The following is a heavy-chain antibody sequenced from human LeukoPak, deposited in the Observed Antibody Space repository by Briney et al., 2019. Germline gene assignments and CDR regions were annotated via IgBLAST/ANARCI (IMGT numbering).Heavy chain of an antibody. D-gene: IGHD1-26*01. Sequence: GGSLRLSCAASGFSFSSYEMNWVRQAPGKGLEWVSYISSSGRTIYYADSVKGRFTISRDNAKNSLYLQMNSLRAEDTAVYYCVRREGFFYYFDYWGQGTLVTDSS. J-gene: IGHJ4*02. V-gene: IGHV3-48*03. CDR1: GFSFSSYE. CDR2: ISSSGRTI. CDR3: VRREGFFYYFDY.